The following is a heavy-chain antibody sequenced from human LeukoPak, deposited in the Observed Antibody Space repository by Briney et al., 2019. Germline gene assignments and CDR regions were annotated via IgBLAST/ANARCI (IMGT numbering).Heavy chain of an antibody. CDR3: ARGRGRPRWGYFDWLFPYFDY. CDR2: IYYSGST. D-gene: IGHD3-9*01. V-gene: IGHV4-39*01. Sequence: SETLSLTCTVSGGSISSNSYYWGWVRQPPGKGLEWIGNIYYSGSTYYNPSLKSRVTISVDTSKNQFSLKLSSVTAADTAVYYCARGRGRPRWGYFDWLFPYFDYWGQGTLVTVSS. CDR1: GGSISSNSYY. J-gene: IGHJ4*02.